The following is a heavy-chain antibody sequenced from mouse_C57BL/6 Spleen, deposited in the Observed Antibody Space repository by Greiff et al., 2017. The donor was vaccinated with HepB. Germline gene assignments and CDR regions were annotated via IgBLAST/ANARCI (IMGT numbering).Heavy chain of an antibody. Sequence: EVQGVESGGGLVKPGGSLKLSCAASGFTFSSYAMSWVRQTPEKRLEWVATISDGGSYTYYPDNVKGRFTISRDNAKNNLYLQMSHLKSEDTAMYYCARDRELYYFDYWGQGTTLTVSS. D-gene: IGHD3-1*01. V-gene: IGHV5-4*01. CDR1: GFTFSSYA. CDR3: ARDRELYYFDY. J-gene: IGHJ2*01. CDR2: ISDGGSYT.